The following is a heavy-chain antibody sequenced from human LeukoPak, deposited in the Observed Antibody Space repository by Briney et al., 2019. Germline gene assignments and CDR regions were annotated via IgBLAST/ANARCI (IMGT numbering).Heavy chain of an antibody. CDR1: GYSFISYG. CDR2: ISAYNGNT. CDR3: ARSAAGEFDY. Sequence: ASVKVSCKASGYSFISYGISWVRQAPGQGLEWLGWISAYNGNTNYALKVQGRVTMTTVTSTSTAYMELRSLRSDDTAVYYCARSAAGEFDYWGQGTLVTVSS. J-gene: IGHJ4*02. V-gene: IGHV1-18*01. D-gene: IGHD6-13*01.